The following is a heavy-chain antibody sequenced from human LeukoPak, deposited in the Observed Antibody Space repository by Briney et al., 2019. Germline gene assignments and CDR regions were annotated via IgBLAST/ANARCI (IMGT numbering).Heavy chain of an antibody. CDR3: ATLPPDCSSTSCHYYYYGMDV. CDR2: FDPEDGET. V-gene: IGHV1-24*01. CDR1: GYTLTELS. D-gene: IGHD2-2*01. J-gene: IGHJ6*02. Sequence: ASVKVSCKVSGYTLTELSMHWVRQAPGKGLEWMGGFDPEDGETIYAQKFQGRVTMTEDTSTDTAYMELSSLRSEDTAVYYCATLPPDCSSTSCHYYYYGMDVWGQGTTVTVSS.